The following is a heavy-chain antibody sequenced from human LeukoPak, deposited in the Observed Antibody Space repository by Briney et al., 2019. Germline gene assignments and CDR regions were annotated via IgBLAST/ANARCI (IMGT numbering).Heavy chain of an antibody. CDR3: AHYSDSSGYYFNWFDP. V-gene: IGHV4-39*01. Sequence: SETLSLTCTVSGGSISSSSYYWGWIRQPPGKGLEWIGSIYYSGSTYYNPSLKSRVTIPIDPSKNQLSLKLSPVTAADTAVYYCAHYSDSSGYYFNWFDPWGQGTLVTVSS. D-gene: IGHD3-22*01. CDR2: IYYSGST. CDR1: GGSISSSSYY. J-gene: IGHJ5*02.